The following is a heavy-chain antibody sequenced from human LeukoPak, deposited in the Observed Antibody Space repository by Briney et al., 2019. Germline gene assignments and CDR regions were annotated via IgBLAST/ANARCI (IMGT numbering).Heavy chain of an antibody. CDR3: ARHGPGSDAFDI. CDR2: INHSGST. J-gene: IGHJ3*02. V-gene: IGHV4-34*01. D-gene: IGHD2-8*01. Sequence: SETLSLTCAVYGGSFSGYYWSWIRQPPGKGLEWIGEINHSGSTNYNPSLKSRVTISVDTSKNQFSLKLSSVTAADTAVYYCARHGPGSDAFDIWGQGTMVTVSS. CDR1: GGSFSGYY.